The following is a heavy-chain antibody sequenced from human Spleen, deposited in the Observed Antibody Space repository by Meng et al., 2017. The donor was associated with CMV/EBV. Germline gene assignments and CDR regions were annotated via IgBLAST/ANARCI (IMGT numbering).Heavy chain of an antibody. V-gene: IGHV4-59*01. J-gene: IGHJ6*02. CDR1: GGSISRYY. CDR2: IYYSGST. Sequence: SETLSLTCTVSGGSISRYYWSWIRQPPGKGLEWIGYIYYSGSTIYNPSLKSRVTMSVDTSKNQFSLKLSSVTAADTAVYYCARGRGYSSGWGHYYYGLDVWAQGTTVTVSS. D-gene: IGHD6-19*01. CDR3: ARGRGYSSGWGHYYYGLDV.